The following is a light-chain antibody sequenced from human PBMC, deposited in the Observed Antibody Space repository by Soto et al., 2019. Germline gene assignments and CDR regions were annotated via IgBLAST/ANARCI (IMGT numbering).Light chain of an antibody. CDR3: ISYTNIYVV. CDR2: EVS. J-gene: IGLJ2*01. CDR1: SSDVGSYNR. V-gene: IGLV2-18*02. Sequence: QSALTQPPSVSGSPGQSVTISCTGTSSDVGSYNRVSWYQQPPGTAPKLIIYEVSNRPSGVPDRFSGSSSGNTASLTISGRQDEEEADYYCISYTNIYVVFGGGTKLTVL.